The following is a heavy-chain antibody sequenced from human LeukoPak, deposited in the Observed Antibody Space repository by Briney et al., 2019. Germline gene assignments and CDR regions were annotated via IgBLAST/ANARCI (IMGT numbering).Heavy chain of an antibody. CDR1: GDSIGSGPYY. Sequence: NPSETLSLTCSVSGDSIGSGPYYWSWIRQSPGKGLERIGTIYYTRNTYYNSSLKSRVTISIDTAKNQFSLKLSSVTAADTAIYYCARRDNSDSSGYFDHWGQGTLVTVSS. CDR3: ARRDNSDSSGYFDH. D-gene: IGHD3-22*01. CDR2: IYYTRNT. J-gene: IGHJ4*02. V-gene: IGHV4-39*01.